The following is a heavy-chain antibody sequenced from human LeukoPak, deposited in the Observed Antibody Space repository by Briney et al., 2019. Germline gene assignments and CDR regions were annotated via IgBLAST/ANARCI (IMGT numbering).Heavy chain of an antibody. D-gene: IGHD3-10*01. CDR1: GGSISSGGYY. J-gene: IGHJ4*02. CDR3: ARTDSGYYYGSGSRYFDY. CDR2: IYHSGST. Sequence: PSENLSLTCTVSGGSISSGGYYWSWIRQPPGKGLEWIGYIYHSGSTYYNPSLKSRVTISVDRSKNQFSLKLSSVTAADTAVYYCARTDSGYYYGSGSRYFDYWGQGTLVTVSS. V-gene: IGHV4-30-2*01.